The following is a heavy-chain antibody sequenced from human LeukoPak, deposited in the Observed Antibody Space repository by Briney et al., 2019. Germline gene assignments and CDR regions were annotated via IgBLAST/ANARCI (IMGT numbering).Heavy chain of an antibody. CDR1: GGSVSSGSYY. J-gene: IGHJ4*02. Sequence: SETLSLTCTVSGGSVSSGSYYWNWIRQHPGKGLEWIGYIYYSGSTYYSPSLKSRVTISVDTSKNQFSLKLSSVTAADTAVYYCAREDYGDYSAYDYWGQGTLVTVSS. CDR2: IYYSGST. V-gene: IGHV4-30-4*08. D-gene: IGHD4-17*01. CDR3: AREDYGDYSAYDY.